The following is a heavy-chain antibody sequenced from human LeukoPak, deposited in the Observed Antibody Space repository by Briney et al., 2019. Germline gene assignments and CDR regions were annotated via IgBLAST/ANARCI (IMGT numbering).Heavy chain of an antibody. V-gene: IGHV4-4*07. CDR3: VGAETGQSYFDY. J-gene: IGHJ4*02. D-gene: IGHD6-19*01. CDR2: IYTSGST. CDR1: GGSVSTHY. Sequence: SETLSLTCTVSGGSVSTHYWSWIRQPAGKGLEWIGRIYTSGSTDYNPYNPSLNSRVSMSVDTSKTQFSLKLYSVTAADTAVYYCVGAETGQSYFDYWGQGTQVTVSS.